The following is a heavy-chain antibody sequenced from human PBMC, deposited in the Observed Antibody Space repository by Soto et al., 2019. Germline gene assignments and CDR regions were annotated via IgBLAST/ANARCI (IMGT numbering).Heavy chain of an antibody. CDR3: ARVVSTPRYDFWSGYYRRHNWFDP. J-gene: IGHJ5*02. CDR2: ISYDGSNK. D-gene: IGHD3-3*01. V-gene: IGHV3-30-3*01. CDR1: GFTFSSYA. Sequence: GGSLRLSCAASGFTFSSYAMHWVRQAPGKGLEWVAVISYDGSNKYYADSVKGRFTISRDNSKNTLYLQMNSLRAEDTAVYYCARVVSTPRYDFWSGYYRRHNWFDPWGQGTLVTVSS.